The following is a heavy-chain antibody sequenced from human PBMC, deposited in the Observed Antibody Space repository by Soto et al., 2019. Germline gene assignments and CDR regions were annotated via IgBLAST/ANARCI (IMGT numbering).Heavy chain of an antibody. Sequence: EVQLVESGGGLVKPGGSLRLSCAASGFTFSNAWMNWVRQAPGKGLEWVGRIKSKTDGGTTDYAAPVKGRFTISRDDSKNTLYLQMNSLKTEDTAVYYCTTDISGTSSGWYSYWGQGTLVTVSS. J-gene: IGHJ4*02. D-gene: IGHD6-19*01. CDR1: GFTFSNAW. CDR3: TTDISGTSSGWYSY. V-gene: IGHV3-15*07. CDR2: IKSKTDGGTT.